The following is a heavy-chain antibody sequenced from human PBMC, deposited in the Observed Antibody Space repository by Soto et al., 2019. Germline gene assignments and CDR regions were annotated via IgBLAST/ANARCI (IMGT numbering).Heavy chain of an antibody. Sequence: ESGGGVVQPGRSLRLSCAASGFTFSSYAMHWVRQAPGKGLEWVAVISYDGSNKYYADSVKGRFTISRDNSKNTLYLQMNSLRAEDTAVYYCARGSDLYYDFWSGPFDYWGQGTLVTVSS. J-gene: IGHJ4*02. CDR1: GFTFSSYA. V-gene: IGHV3-30-3*01. D-gene: IGHD3-3*01. CDR2: ISYDGSNK. CDR3: ARGSDLYYDFWSGPFDY.